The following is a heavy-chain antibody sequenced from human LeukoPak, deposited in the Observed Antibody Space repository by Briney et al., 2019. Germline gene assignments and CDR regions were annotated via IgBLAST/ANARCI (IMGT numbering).Heavy chain of an antibody. J-gene: IGHJ4*02. D-gene: IGHD3-3*01. CDR2: ISSSSSYI. CDR1: GFTFSSYS. CDR3: ARTATYHDFWSGYYTGAGYYFDC. Sequence: PGGSLRLSCAASGFTFSSYSMNWVRQAPGKGLEWVSSISSSSSYIYYADSVKGRFTISRDNAKNSLYLQMNSLRAEDTAVYYCARTATYHDFWSGYYTGAGYYFDCWGQGTLVTVSS. V-gene: IGHV3-21*01.